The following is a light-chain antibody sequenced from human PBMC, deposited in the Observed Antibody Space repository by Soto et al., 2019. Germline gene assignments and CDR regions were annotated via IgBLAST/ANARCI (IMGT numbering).Light chain of an antibody. V-gene: IGKV3-20*01. CDR1: QNVVNNF. CDR2: GVS. J-gene: IGKJ5*01. Sequence: EIVLTQSPVTLYLSPGERATLSCRASQNVVNNFLAWYQQKPGQAPRLLIFGVSRRAAGIPDRFSGSGSGTDFTLTISGLEPEDFAVYYCRQYGSLPPTFGQGTRLEIK. CDR3: RQYGSLPPT.